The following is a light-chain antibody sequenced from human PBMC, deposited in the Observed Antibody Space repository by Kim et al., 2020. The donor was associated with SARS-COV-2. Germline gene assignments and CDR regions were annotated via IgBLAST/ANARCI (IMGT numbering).Light chain of an antibody. CDR1: QSVSSSY. J-gene: IGKJ1*01. CDR2: GAS. Sequence: EIVLTQSPGTLSLSPGERATLSCRASQSVSSSYLAWYQQKPGQAPRLLIYGASSRATGIPDRFSGSGSGTDFTLTISRLEPEDFAVYYCLQYGGSWTSGEGSKVYFK. CDR3: LQYGGSWT. V-gene: IGKV3-20*01.